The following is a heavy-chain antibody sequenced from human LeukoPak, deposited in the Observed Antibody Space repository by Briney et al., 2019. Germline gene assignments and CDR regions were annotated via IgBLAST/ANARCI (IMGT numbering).Heavy chain of an antibody. J-gene: IGHJ4*02. D-gene: IGHD6-13*01. CDR1: GGSISSYY. Sequence: SGTLSLTCTVSGGSISSYYWSRIRQPAGKGLEWIGRIYTSGSTNYNPSLKSRVTMSVDTSKNQFSLQLSSVTAADTAVYYCARDQVSSWSQQWQTEYYFDYWGQGTLVTVSS. CDR3: ARDQVSSWSQQWQTEYYFDY. CDR2: IYTSGST. V-gene: IGHV4-4*07.